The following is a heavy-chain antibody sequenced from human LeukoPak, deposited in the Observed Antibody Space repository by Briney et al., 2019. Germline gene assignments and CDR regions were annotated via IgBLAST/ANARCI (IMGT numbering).Heavy chain of an antibody. D-gene: IGHD3-10*01. Sequence: SETLSLTCTVSGGSISSSSYYWGWIRQPPGKGLEWLGSIYYSGSTYYNPSLKSRVAISVDTSKNQLSLKLSSVTAADTGVYYCASQYYYGSAQFYYLDVWGKGTTVTVSS. CDR2: IYYSGST. J-gene: IGHJ6*03. CDR1: GGSISSSSYY. V-gene: IGHV4-39*01. CDR3: ASQYYYGSAQFYYLDV.